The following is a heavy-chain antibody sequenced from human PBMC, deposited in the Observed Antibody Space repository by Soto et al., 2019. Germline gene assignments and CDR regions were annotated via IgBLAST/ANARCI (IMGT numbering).Heavy chain of an antibody. Sequence: PSETLSLTCAVSGYLITINSGHSWGWIRQPPGKGLEWIGTCDHSGTTYYNPSLKSRVSISVDTSKNQFSLKLSSVTAADTAVYYCARDEWLVQYFQHWGQGTLVTVSS. CDR1: GYLITINSGHS. CDR3: ARDEWLVQYFQH. V-gene: IGHV4-38-2*02. D-gene: IGHD6-19*01. J-gene: IGHJ1*01. CDR2: CDHSGTT.